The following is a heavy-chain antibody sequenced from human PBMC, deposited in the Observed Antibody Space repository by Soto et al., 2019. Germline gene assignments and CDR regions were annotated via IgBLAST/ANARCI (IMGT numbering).Heavy chain of an antibody. CDR2: IYPGDSDT. CDR3: AMAHSSSWTYFDY. J-gene: IGHJ4*02. CDR1: GYSFTSYW. Sequence: LGESLKISCKGSGYSFTSYWIGWVRQMPGKGLEWMGIIYPGDSDTRYSPSFQGQVTISADKSISTAYLQWSSLKAPDTAMYYCAMAHSSSWTYFDYWGQATLGTLSS. D-gene: IGHD6-13*01. V-gene: IGHV5-51*01.